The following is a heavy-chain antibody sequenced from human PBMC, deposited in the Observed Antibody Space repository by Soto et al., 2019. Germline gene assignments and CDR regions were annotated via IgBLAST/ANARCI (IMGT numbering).Heavy chain of an antibody. CDR3: ARGDIVATMGAFDI. CDR2: MNPNSGNT. J-gene: IGHJ3*02. CDR1: GYTFTSYD. Sequence: ASVKVSCKASGYTFTSYDINWVRQATGQGLEWMGWMNPNSGNTGYAQKFQGRVTMTRNTSISTAYMELSSLRSEDTAVYYCARGDIVATMGAFDIWGQGTMVTVSS. V-gene: IGHV1-8*01. D-gene: IGHD5-12*01.